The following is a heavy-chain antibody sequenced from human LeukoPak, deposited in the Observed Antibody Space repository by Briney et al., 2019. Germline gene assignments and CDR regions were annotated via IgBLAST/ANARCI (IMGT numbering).Heavy chain of an antibody. CDR1: GFTFSSYA. CDR3: ARDPGSGWYWGWFDP. V-gene: IGHV3-30-3*01. D-gene: IGHD6-19*01. J-gene: IGHJ5*02. Sequence: GGSLRLSCAASGFTFSSYAMHWVRQAPGKGLEWVEVISYDGSNKYYADSVKGRFTISRDNSKNTLYLQMNSLRAEDTAVYYCARDPGSGWYWGWFDPWGQGTLVPVSS. CDR2: ISYDGSNK.